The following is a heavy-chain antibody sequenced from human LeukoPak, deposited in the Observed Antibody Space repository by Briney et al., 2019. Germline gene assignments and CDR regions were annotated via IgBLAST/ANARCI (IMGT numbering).Heavy chain of an antibody. D-gene: IGHD6-13*01. Sequence: GGSLRLSCAASGFTFSGYAMSWVRQAPGKGLEWVSGISGNSVSTYYADSVKGRFTISRDNSKNTLFLQMSSLRAEDTAVYYCARAYSSSWYDFWGQGTPVTVSS. CDR1: GFTFSGYA. CDR2: ISGNSVST. J-gene: IGHJ5*01. CDR3: ARAYSSSWYDF. V-gene: IGHV3-23*01.